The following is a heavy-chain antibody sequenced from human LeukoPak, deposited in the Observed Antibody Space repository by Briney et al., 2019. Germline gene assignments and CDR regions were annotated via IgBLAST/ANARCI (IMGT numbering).Heavy chain of an antibody. CDR1: GGSISSYY. CDR2: IYSSGST. Sequence: SETLSLTCTVSGGSISSYYWSWIRQPPGKGLEWLGYIYSSGSTNYNPSLESRVTISVDTSKNRFSLKLSSVTAADTAVYYCARHYYHSSGSYSFDYWGQGTLVTVSS. CDR3: ARHYYHSSGSYSFDY. V-gene: IGHV4-59*01. J-gene: IGHJ4*02. D-gene: IGHD3-22*01.